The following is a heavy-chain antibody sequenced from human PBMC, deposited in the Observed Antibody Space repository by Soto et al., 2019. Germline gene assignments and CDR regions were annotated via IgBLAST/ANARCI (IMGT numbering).Heavy chain of an antibody. CDR2: ISYDGSDK. Sequence: GGSLRLSGAASGFTVSDYGMHWVRQAPGTGLEWVAVISYDGSDKYYADSVKGRFTISRDNSKNRLYLQMNCMRAEDMAVYYCATMERLFDYWGQGTLVTVSS. CDR3: ATMERLFDY. J-gene: IGHJ4*02. CDR1: GFTVSDYG. D-gene: IGHD3-3*01. V-gene: IGHV3-30*03.